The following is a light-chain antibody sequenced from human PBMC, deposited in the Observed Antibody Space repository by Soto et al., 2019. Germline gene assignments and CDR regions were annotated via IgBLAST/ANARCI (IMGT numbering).Light chain of an antibody. CDR2: AAS. CDR1: QDISDY. CDR3: QQLNSYPLT. Sequence: DIQLTQSPSFLSASVGDRVTITCRASQDISDYLAWYQQKPGKAPKLLIYAASTLQSGVPSRFSGSGSGTEFTLTISSLQPEDFATYYCQQLNSYPLTFGGGTKLEMK. V-gene: IGKV1-9*01. J-gene: IGKJ4*01.